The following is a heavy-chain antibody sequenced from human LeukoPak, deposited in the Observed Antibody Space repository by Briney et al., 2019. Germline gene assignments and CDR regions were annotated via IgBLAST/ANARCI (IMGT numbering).Heavy chain of an antibody. CDR2: ISGSGGST. D-gene: IGHD6-19*01. V-gene: IGHV3-23*01. CDR3: AKDNGSGWYGGGFDP. CDR1: GYTFSGYA. Sequence: GGSLRLSCAASGYTFSGYAMSWVRQAPGKGLEWVSAISGSGGSTYYADSVKGRFTISRDNTKNTLYLQMNSLRAEDTAVYYCAKDNGSGWYGGGFDPWGQGTLVTVSS. J-gene: IGHJ5*02.